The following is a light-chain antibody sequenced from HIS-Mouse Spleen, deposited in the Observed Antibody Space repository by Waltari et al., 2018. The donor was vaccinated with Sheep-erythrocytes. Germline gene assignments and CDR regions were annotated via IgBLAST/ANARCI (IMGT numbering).Light chain of an antibody. CDR3: LQDYNYPYT. J-gene: IGKJ2*01. V-gene: IGKV1-6*01. CDR1: QGIRND. Sequence: AIQMTQSPSSLSASVGYRVTITCRASQGIRNDLGWYQQKPGKAPKLLSYAASSLQSGVPSRFRGSGSGTDFTLTISSLQPEDFATYYCLQDYNYPYTFGQGTKLEIK. CDR2: AAS.